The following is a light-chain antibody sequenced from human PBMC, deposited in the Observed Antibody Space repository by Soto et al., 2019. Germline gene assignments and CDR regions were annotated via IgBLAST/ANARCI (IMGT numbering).Light chain of an antibody. CDR3: QQYGSSPRT. V-gene: IGKV3-20*01. J-gene: IGKJ1*01. Sequence: EIGLTQSAATLSWSPGERATLSCGASQSVSSYLAWYQQKPGQAPRLLIYGASSRATGIPDRFSGSGYGTDFNLTISRLETEDFAVYYCQQYGSSPRTFGQGTKVDIK. CDR1: QSVSSY. CDR2: GAS.